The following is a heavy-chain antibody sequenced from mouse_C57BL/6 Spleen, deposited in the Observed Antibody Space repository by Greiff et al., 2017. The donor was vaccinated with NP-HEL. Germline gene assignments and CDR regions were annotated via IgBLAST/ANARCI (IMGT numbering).Heavy chain of an antibody. J-gene: IGHJ4*01. Sequence: VQLQQSGAELVRPGASVTLSCKASGYTFTDYEMHWVKHTPVHGLEWIGAIDPETGGTAYNQKFKGKAILTADKSSSTAYMELRSLTSEDSAVYYCTRTTVVADYAMDYWGQGTSVTVSS. D-gene: IGHD1-1*01. CDR2: IDPETGGT. CDR1: GYTFTDYE. CDR3: TRTTVVADYAMDY. V-gene: IGHV1-15*01.